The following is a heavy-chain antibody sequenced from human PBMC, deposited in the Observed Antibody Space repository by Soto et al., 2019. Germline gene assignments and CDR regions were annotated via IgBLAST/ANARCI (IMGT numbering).Heavy chain of an antibody. V-gene: IGHV1-18*01. CDR3: AREPSDYGGPINWFDP. CDR1: GYTFTSYG. Sequence: ASVKVSCKASGYTFTSYGISWVRQAPGQGLEWMGWISAYNGNTNYARKLQGRVTMTTDASTSTAYMELRSLRSDDTAVYYCAREPSDYGGPINWFDPWGQGTLVTVSS. CDR2: ISAYNGNT. D-gene: IGHD4-17*01. J-gene: IGHJ5*02.